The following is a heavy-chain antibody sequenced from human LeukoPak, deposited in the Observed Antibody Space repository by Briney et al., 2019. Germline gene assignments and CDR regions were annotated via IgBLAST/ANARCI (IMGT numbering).Heavy chain of an antibody. D-gene: IGHD3-16*02. CDR1: GYTLTGYY. V-gene: IGHV1-2*02. CDR2: INPNSGGT. Sequence: ASVKVSCKASGYTLTGYYMHWVRQAPGQGLEWMEWINPNSGGTNYAQKFQGRVTMTRDTSISTAYMELSRLRSDDTAVYYCVRVFNYVWGSYRPYYFDYWGQGTLVTVSS. CDR3: VRVFNYVWGSYRPYYFDY. J-gene: IGHJ4*02.